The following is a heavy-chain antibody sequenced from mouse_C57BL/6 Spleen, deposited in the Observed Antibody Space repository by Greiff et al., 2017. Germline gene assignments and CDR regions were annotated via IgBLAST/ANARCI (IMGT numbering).Heavy chain of an antibody. CDR2: IHPNSGST. V-gene: IGHV1-64*01. J-gene: IGHJ2*01. Sequence: QVQLQQPGAELVKPGASVKLSCKASGYTFTSYWMHWVKQRPGQGLAWIGMIHPNSGSTNYNEKFKSKATLTVDKSSSTAYMQLSSLTSEDSAVYYCTHGSSLYYIDYWGQGTTLTVSS. D-gene: IGHD1-1*01. CDR3: THGSSLYYIDY. CDR1: GYTFTSYW.